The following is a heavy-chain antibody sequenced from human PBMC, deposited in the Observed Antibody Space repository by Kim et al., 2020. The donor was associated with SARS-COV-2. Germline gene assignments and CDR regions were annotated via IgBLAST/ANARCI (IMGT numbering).Heavy chain of an antibody. CDR2: IKNDGNEK. D-gene: IGHD2-2*01. V-gene: IGHV3-7*01. CDR1: GFTFSRSW. Sequence: GGSLRLSCAASGFTFSRSWMNWVRQTPGKGLEWVANIKNDGNEKNYVDSVKGRFTISRNNSKNSVYLQMNSLRAEDTAVYYCVTALGSRPEGYWGQGTLVTVSS. J-gene: IGHJ4*02. CDR3: VTALGSRPEGY.